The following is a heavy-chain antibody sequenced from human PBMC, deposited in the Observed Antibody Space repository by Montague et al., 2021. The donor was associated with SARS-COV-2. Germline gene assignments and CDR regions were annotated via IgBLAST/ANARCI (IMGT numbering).Heavy chain of an antibody. CDR1: GFTFSSYS. D-gene: IGHD3-22*01. CDR3: ARDLFRYDSSGYYYPNYYYYGMDV. J-gene: IGHJ6*02. CDR2: IWYDGSNK. Sequence: SLRLSCAASGFTFSSYSMNWVRQAPGKGLEWVAVIWYDGSNKYYADSVKGRFTISRDNSKNTLYLQMNSLRAEDTAVYYCARDLFRYDSSGYYYPNYYYYGMDVWGQGTTVTVSS. V-gene: IGHV3-33*08.